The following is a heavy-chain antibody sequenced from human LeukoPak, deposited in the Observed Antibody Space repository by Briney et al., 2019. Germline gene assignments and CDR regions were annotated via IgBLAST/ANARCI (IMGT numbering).Heavy chain of an antibody. J-gene: IGHJ4*02. D-gene: IGHD4-23*01. CDR1: GYTFTGYY. CDR3: ARGLTVDPGY. CDR2: ISPNSGST. Sequence: ASVKVSCKASGYTFTGYYIHWVRQAPGQGLEWMGWISPNSGSTNYAQKFQGRVTITRDTSISTAYMELSSLRSDDTAVYYCARGLTVDPGYWGQGTLVTVSS. V-gene: IGHV1-2*02.